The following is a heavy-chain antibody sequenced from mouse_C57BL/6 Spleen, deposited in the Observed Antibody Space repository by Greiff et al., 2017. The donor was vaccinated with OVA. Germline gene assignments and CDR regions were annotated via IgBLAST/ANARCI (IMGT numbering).Heavy chain of an antibody. V-gene: IGHV5-4*03. CDR3: ARVTGTGDFDY. Sequence: DVKLVESGGGLVKPGGSLKLSCAASGFTFSSYAMSWVRQTPEKRLEWVATISDGGSYTYYPDNVKGRFTISRDNAKNNLYLQMSHLKSEDTAMYYCARVTGTGDFDYWGQGTTLTVSS. CDR2: ISDGGSYT. J-gene: IGHJ2*01. D-gene: IGHD4-1*01. CDR1: GFTFSSYA.